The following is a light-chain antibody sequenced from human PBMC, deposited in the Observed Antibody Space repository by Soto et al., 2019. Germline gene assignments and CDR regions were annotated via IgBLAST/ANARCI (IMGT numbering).Light chain of an antibody. CDR3: QQRSNWRVT. V-gene: IGKV3-11*01. Sequence: TLSLSPGERATLSCRASQSVNIYLAWYQQKPGQAPRLLIYDASNRATGTPARFSGSGSGTDFTLTISSLEPEDIAVYYCQQRSNWRVTFGGGTKVDIK. CDR2: DAS. CDR1: QSVNIY. J-gene: IGKJ4*01.